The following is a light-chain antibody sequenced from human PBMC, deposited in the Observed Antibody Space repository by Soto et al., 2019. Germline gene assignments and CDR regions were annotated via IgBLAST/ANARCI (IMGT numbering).Light chain of an antibody. CDR2: DVA. CDR1: SSDVGGSNF. CDR3: SSYPGPTTFYV. Sequence: QSALTQPASVSASPGQSITISCTGTSSDVGGSNFVSWYQQHPGKPPKLIIYDVATRPSGVSNRFSGSKSGSTASLIISRLQTEDEADYYCSSYPGPTTFYVFGTGTKVTVL. V-gene: IGLV2-14*03. J-gene: IGLJ1*01.